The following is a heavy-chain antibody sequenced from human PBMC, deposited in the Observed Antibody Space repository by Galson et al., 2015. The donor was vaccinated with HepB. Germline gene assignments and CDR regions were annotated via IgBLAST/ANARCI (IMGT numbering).Heavy chain of an antibody. CDR1: GFTFTSSA. CDR3: AAAGAWIQLWPHFDY. J-gene: IGHJ4*02. CDR2: IVVGSGNT. Sequence: SVKVSCKASGFTFTSSAVQWVRQARGQRLEWIGWIVVGSGNTNYAQKFQERVTIARDMSTSTAYMELSSLRSEDTAVYYCAAAGAWIQLWPHFDYWGQGTLVTVSS. D-gene: IGHD5-18*01. V-gene: IGHV1-58*01.